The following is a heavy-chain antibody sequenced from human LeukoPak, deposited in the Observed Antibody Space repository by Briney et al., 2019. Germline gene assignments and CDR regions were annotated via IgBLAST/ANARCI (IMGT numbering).Heavy chain of an antibody. D-gene: IGHD3-22*01. CDR3: AKDRDTSGYTH. CDR2: ITGDGGRT. Sequence: GGSLRLSCAASGFTFDDYAIHWVRQAPGKGLEGVSFITGDGGRTYYADSVKGRFTISRDNSKKSLYLQMSRLRTEDTALYFCAKDRDTSGYTHWGQGTLVSVSS. CDR1: GFTFDDYA. V-gene: IGHV3-43*02. J-gene: IGHJ4*02.